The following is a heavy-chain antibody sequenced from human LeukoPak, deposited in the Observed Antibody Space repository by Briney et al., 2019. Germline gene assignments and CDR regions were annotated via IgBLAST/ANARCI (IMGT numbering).Heavy chain of an antibody. CDR2: IRSKAYGGTT. Sequence: GGSLRLSCAASGFTFSDHYMDWVRQAPGKGLEWVSFIRSKAYGGTTEYAASVKGRFIISRDDSKSIAYLQMNSLKTEDTAVYYCSRVRYCSGRSCYFGAFDIWGQGTMVTVSS. CDR1: GFTFSDHY. D-gene: IGHD2-15*01. V-gene: IGHV3-49*04. J-gene: IGHJ3*02. CDR3: SRVRYCSGRSCYFGAFDI.